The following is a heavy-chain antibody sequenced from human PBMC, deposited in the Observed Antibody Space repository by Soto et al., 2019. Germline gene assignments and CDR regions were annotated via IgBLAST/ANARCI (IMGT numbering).Heavy chain of an antibody. Sequence: EVQLVESGGGLVQPGGSLRLSCAASGFTFSSYWMHWVRQAPGKGLEWVSRINTDGSRTGYADSVKGRFSISRDNAKNTLYVQMTSLRAEDTVVYYCTRGLENDSYFDYWGQGILVTVSS. V-gene: IGHV3-74*01. CDR1: GFTFSSYW. CDR2: INTDGSRT. D-gene: IGHD1-1*01. CDR3: TRGLENDSYFDY. J-gene: IGHJ4*02.